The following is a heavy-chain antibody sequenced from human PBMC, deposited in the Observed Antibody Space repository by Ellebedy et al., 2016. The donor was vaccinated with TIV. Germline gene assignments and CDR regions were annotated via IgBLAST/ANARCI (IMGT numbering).Heavy chain of an antibody. CDR2: ISSSGDST. J-gene: IGHJ4*02. Sequence: PGGSLRLSCAASGFTFSNYAMNWVRQAPGKGLEWVSGISSSGDSTYYADSVKGRFTVSSDNSKTTLFLQVNSLRAEDTAVYYCARGRGYFHQGLNFDLWGQGTLVTVSS. CDR1: GFTFSNYA. CDR3: ARGRGYFHQGLNFDL. D-gene: IGHD6-25*01. V-gene: IGHV3-23*01.